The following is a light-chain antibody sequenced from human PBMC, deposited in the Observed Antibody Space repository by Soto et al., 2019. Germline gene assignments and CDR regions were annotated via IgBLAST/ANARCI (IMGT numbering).Light chain of an antibody. CDR1: QSISSW. Sequence: DIQMTQSPSTLSASVGDRVTITCRASQSISSWLAWYQQKPGKAPKLLIYKASTFESGVPSNFSGSGSGTEFTLTISSLQPEDFATYYCQQYNSYPWTFGQGTKVDVK. CDR3: QQYNSYPWT. V-gene: IGKV1-5*03. CDR2: KAS. J-gene: IGKJ1*01.